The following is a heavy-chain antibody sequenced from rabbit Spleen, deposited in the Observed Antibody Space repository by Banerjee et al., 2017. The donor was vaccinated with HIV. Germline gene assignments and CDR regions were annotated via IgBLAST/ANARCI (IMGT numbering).Heavy chain of an antibody. CDR2: IGGGSGST. CDR3: ARRAGGYGL. J-gene: IGHJ4*01. Sequence: QSLEESGGDLVKPGASLTLTCTASGFTLSNYWICWVRQAPGKGLEWIGCIGGGSGSTYYANWAKGRFTISKTSSTTVTLQMTSLTAADTATYFCARRAGGYGLWGQGTLVTV. D-gene: IGHD1-1*01. CDR1: GFTLSNYW. V-gene: IGHV1S40*01.